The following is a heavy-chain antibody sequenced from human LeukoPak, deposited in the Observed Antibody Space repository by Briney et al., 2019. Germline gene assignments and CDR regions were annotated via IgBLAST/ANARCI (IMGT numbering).Heavy chain of an antibody. CDR1: GYSISSGYY. CDR3: ARAAYYYDSSGYYYDAFDI. CDR2: IYHSGST. J-gene: IGHJ3*02. D-gene: IGHD3-22*01. Sequence: SETLSLTCTVSGYSISSGYYWGWIRQPPGKGLEWIGSIYHSGSTYYNPSRKSRVTISVDTSKNQFSLKLSSVTAADTAVYYCARAAYYYDSSGYYYDAFDIWGQGTMVTVSS. V-gene: IGHV4-38-2*02.